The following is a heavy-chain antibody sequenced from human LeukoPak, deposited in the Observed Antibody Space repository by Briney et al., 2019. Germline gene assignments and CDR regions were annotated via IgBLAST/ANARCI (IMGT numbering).Heavy chain of an antibody. CDR1: GFTFSDYY. CDR3: ARVGDYYGSGSYTPPYYFDY. CDR2: ISSSGSTI. Sequence: PGGSLRLSCAASGFTFSDYYMSWIRQAPGKGLEWVSYISSSGSTIYYADSVKGRFTISRDNAKNSLYLQMNSLRAEDTAVYYCARVGDYYGSGSYTPPYYFDYWGQGTLVTVSS. D-gene: IGHD3-10*01. V-gene: IGHV3-11*01. J-gene: IGHJ4*02.